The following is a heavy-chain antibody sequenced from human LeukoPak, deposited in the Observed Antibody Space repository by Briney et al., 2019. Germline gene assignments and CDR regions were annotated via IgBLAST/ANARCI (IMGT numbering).Heavy chain of an antibody. D-gene: IGHD3-10*01. CDR2: IIPIHGVT. J-gene: IGHJ4*02. V-gene: IGHV1-69*04. CDR1: GGTFSDHG. CDR3: ARGRITMVRGARGSIDY. Sequence: SVKVSCKASGGTFSDHGITWVRQAPGLGLEWMGRIIPIHGVTNYARKFQGRVTLTADKATGTVYMELSSLRSEDTAVYYCARGRITMVRGARGSIDYWGQGTLVTVSS.